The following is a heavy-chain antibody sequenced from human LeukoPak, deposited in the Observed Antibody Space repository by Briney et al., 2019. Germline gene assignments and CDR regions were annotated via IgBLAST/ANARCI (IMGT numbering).Heavy chain of an antibody. CDR2: IYTSGST. V-gene: IGHV4-4*07. D-gene: IGHD6-19*01. Sequence: SETLSLTCTVSGGSISSYYWSWIRQPAGKGLEWIGRIYTSGSTNYNPSLKSRVTMSVDTSKNQFSLRLSSVTAADTAVYYCASMEVAGTGRDYWGQGTLVTVSS. CDR1: GGSISSYY. CDR3: ASMEVAGTGRDY. J-gene: IGHJ4*02.